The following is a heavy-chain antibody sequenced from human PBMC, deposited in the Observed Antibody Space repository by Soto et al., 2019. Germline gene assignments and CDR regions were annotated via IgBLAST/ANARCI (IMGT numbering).Heavy chain of an antibody. D-gene: IGHD4-17*01. CDR2: INPNSGGT. CDR3: ARVGANRGAYGDYSEHRQIDYFDY. V-gene: IGHV1-2*04. CDR1: GYTFTGYY. Sequence: ASVKVSCKASGYTFTGYYMHWVRQAPGQGLEWMGWINPNSGGTNYAQKFQGWVTMTRDTSISTAYMELSRLRSDDTAVYYCARVGANRGAYGDYSEHRQIDYFDYWGQGTLVTVSS. J-gene: IGHJ4*02.